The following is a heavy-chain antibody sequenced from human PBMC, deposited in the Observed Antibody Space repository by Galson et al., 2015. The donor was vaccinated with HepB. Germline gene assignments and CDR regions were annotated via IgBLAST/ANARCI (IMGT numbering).Heavy chain of an antibody. J-gene: IGHJ6*02. CDR1: GFTFSSYA. CDR2: ISSNGGST. CDR3: VKDLIAATASAPDYYYYGMDV. V-gene: IGHV3-64D*06. Sequence: SLRLSCAASGFTFSSYAMHWVRQAPGKGLEYVSAISSNGGSTYYADSVKGRFTISRDNSKNTLYLQMSSLRAEDTAVYYCVKDLIAATASAPDYYYYGMDVWGQGTTVTVSS. D-gene: IGHD6-13*01.